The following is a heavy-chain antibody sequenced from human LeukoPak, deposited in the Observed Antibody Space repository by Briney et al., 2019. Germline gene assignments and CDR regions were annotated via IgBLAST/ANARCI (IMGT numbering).Heavy chain of an antibody. CDR2: ISSSSSYI. CDR3: ARGQGGRWLVFDAFDI. J-gene: IGHJ3*02. Sequence: GGSLRLSCAASGLTFSSYSMNWVRQAPGKGLEWVSSISSSSSYIYYADSVKGRFTISRDNAKNSLYLQMNSLRAEDTAVYYCARGQGGRWLVFDAFDIWGQGTMVTVSS. V-gene: IGHV3-21*01. CDR1: GLTFSSYS. D-gene: IGHD6-19*01.